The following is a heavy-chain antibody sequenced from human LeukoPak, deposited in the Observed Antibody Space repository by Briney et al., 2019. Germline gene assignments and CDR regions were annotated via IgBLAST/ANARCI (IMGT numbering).Heavy chain of an antibody. V-gene: IGHV3-48*03. CDR3: ARDLNGDEDFDY. D-gene: IGHD2-8*01. Sequence: GGSLRLSCAVSGFTFSNYAINWVRQAPGKGLEWLSYIGSNGDDKLYADSVKGRFTISRDDAKNSVYLQMNSLRDEDTALYCCARDLNGDEDFDYWGQGTLVTVSS. CDR1: GFTFSNYA. J-gene: IGHJ4*02. CDR2: IGSNGDDK.